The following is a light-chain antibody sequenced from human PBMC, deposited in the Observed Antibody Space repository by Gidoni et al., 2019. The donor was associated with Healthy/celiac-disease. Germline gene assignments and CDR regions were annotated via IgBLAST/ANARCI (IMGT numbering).Light chain of an antibody. Sequence: QSPLTQPASVSGSPGQSITISCTGTSSDVGGYNYVSWYQHHPGKAPKLMIHDVSNRPSGVSNRFSGSKSGNTASLTISGLQAEDEADYYCSSYTSSRGVFGGRTKLTVL. V-gene: IGLV2-14*03. J-gene: IGLJ3*02. CDR3: SSYTSSRGV. CDR1: SSDVGGYNY. CDR2: DVS.